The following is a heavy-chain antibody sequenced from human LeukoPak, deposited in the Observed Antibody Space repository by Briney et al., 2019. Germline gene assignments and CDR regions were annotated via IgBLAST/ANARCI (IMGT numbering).Heavy chain of an antibody. CDR1: GGSFSGYY. Sequence: SETLSLTCAVYGGSFSGYYWSWIRQPPGKGLEWIGEISHSGSTNYNPSLKSRVTISVDTSKNQFSLKLSSVTAADTAVYYCARGRQITMVRGVILDYWGQGTLVTVSS. CDR2: ISHSGST. D-gene: IGHD3-10*01. CDR3: ARGRQITMVRGVILDY. V-gene: IGHV4-34*01. J-gene: IGHJ4*02.